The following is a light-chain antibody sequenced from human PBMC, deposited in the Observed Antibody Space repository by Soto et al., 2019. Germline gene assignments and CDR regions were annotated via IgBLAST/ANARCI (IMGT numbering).Light chain of an antibody. Sequence: QAVVTQSSSASASLGSSVKLTCTLSSGHSSYIIAWHQQQPGKAPRYLMKLEGSGNYNKGSGVPDRFSGSSSGADRYLTIANLQFEDEADYYCENWNSNTWVFGGGTKLTVL. CDR3: ENWNSNTWV. V-gene: IGLV4-60*02. CDR2: LEGSGNY. CDR1: SGHSSYI. J-gene: IGLJ3*02.